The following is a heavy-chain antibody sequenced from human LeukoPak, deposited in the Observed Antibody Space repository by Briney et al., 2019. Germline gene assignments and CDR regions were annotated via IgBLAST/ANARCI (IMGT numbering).Heavy chain of an antibody. CDR3: ATEREYSGNLRFDP. Sequence: GGSLRLSCAASGFTFSDYAMSWVRQAPGKGLEWVSAISGSGGSTYYADSVKGRFTISRDNSKNTLYLQMNSLRAEDTAVYYCATEREYSGNLRFDPWGQGTLVTVSS. D-gene: IGHD1-26*01. CDR1: GFTFSDYA. J-gene: IGHJ5*02. CDR2: ISGSGGST. V-gene: IGHV3-23*01.